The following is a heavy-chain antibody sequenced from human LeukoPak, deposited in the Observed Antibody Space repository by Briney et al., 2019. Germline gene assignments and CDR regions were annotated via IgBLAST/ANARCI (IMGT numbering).Heavy chain of an antibody. Sequence: PSETLSLTCAVYGGSFSGYYWSWIRQPPGKGLEWIGEINHSGSTNYNPSLTSRVTISVDTSKNQFSLKLSSVTAADTAVYYCARHLRFGYFDYWGQGTLVTVSS. D-gene: IGHD3-10*01. CDR3: ARHLRFGYFDY. J-gene: IGHJ4*02. CDR2: INHSGST. V-gene: IGHV4-34*01. CDR1: GGSFSGYY.